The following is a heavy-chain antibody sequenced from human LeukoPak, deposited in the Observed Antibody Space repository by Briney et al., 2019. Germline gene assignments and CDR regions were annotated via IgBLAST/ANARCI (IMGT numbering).Heavy chain of an antibody. J-gene: IGHJ2*01. Sequence: ASVKVSCKASGYTFTGYYMHWVRQAPGQGLEWMGRINPNSGGTNYAQKFQSRVTMTRDTSISTAYMELSRLISDDTAVYYCAREMVRGVYWYFDLWGRGTLVTVSS. CDR3: AREMVRGVYWYFDL. CDR2: INPNSGGT. V-gene: IGHV1-2*06. D-gene: IGHD3-10*01. CDR1: GYTFTGYY.